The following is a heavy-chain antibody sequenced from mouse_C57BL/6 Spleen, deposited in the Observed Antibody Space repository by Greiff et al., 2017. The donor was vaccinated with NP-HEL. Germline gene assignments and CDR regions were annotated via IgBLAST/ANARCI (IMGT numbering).Heavy chain of an antibody. CDR3: ARRDGSSYFAY. Sequence: QVQLQQSGAELARPGASVKMSCKASGYTFTSYTMHWVKQRPGQGLEWIGYINPSSGYTKYNQKFKDKATLTADKSSSTAYMQLSSLTSEDSAVYYGARRDGSSYFAYWGQGTLVTVSA. J-gene: IGHJ3*01. CDR2: INPSSGYT. V-gene: IGHV1-4*01. D-gene: IGHD1-1*01. CDR1: GYTFTSYT.